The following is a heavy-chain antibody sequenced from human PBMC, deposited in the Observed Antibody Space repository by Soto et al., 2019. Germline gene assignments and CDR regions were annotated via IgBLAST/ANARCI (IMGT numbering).Heavy chain of an antibody. Sequence: GGSLRLSCAASGFTFSSYAMSWVRQAPGKGLEWVSAISGSGGSTYYADSVKGRFTISRDNSKNTLYLQMNSLRAEDTAVYYCAKDHHATYDILTGYYWPFDYWGQGTLVTVSS. V-gene: IGHV3-23*01. CDR1: GFTFSSYA. J-gene: IGHJ4*02. CDR2: ISGSGGST. D-gene: IGHD3-9*01. CDR3: AKDHHATYDILTGYYWPFDY.